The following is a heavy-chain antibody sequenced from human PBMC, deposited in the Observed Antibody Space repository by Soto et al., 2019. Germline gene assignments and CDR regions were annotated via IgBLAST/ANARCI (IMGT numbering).Heavy chain of an antibody. CDR1: GFTFSSYA. J-gene: IGHJ6*02. CDR2: ISYDGSNK. V-gene: IGHV3-30-3*01. D-gene: IGHD6-13*01. Sequence: GGSLRLSCAASGFTFSSYAMHWVRQAPGKGLEWVAVISYDGSNKYYADSVKGRFTISRDNSKNTLYLQMNSLRAEDTAVYYCARARVGSSWTYGMDVWGQGTTVTVSS. CDR3: ARARVGSSWTYGMDV.